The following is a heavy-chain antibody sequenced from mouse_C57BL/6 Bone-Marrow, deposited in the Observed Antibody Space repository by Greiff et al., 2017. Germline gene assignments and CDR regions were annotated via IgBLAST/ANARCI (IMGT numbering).Heavy chain of an antibody. Sequence: VQLQQSGPELVKPGASVKISCKASGYSFTGYYMNWLKQSPEKSLEWIGEINPSTGGTTYNQKFKAKATLTVDKSSSTAYMQLKSLTSEDSAVYYYGRKNWLHWFAYWGQGNLDTASA. V-gene: IGHV1-42*01. CDR1: GYSFTGYY. J-gene: IGHJ3*01. CDR2: INPSTGGT. CDR3: GRKNWLHWFAY. D-gene: IGHD2-2*01.